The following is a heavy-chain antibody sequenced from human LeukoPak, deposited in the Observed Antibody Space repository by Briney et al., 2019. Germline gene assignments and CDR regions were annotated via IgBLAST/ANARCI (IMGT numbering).Heavy chain of an antibody. J-gene: IGHJ4*02. V-gene: IGHV1-2*02. CDR3: ARGLGRHYYDSSGYHGY. Sequence: GASVKVSCKASGYTFTGYWMHWVRQAPGQGLEWMGWINPNSGGTNYAQKFQGRVTMTRDTSISTAYMELSRLRSDDTAVYYCARGLGRHYYDSSGYHGYWGQGTLVTVSS. CDR1: GYTFTGYW. D-gene: IGHD3-22*01. CDR2: INPNSGGT.